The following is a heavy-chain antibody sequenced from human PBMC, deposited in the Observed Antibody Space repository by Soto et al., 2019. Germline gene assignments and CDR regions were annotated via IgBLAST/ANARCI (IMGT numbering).Heavy chain of an antibody. D-gene: IGHD3-22*01. CDR2: ISSSGSTI. V-gene: IGHV3-48*03. CDR3: ARSRPDYYDSSGYCDY. J-gene: IGHJ4*02. CDR1: GFTCSRYE. Sequence: EVQLVESGGGWVQPGGSLSLSCAASGFTCSRYEMTWVRQSPGKGLAWVSYISSSGSTIYYADSVKGRLTISRDNAKNSLYLQMNSRRAEATAVYYCARSRPDYYDSSGYCDYWGQGTLVTVSS.